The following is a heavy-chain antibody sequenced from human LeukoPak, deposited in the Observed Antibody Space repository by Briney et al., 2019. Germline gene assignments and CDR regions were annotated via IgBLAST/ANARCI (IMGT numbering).Heavy chain of an antibody. J-gene: IGHJ4*02. CDR2: INPNSGGT. V-gene: IGHV1-2*06. CDR1: GYTFTGYY. CDR3: ARGLNYYDSSGIDY. D-gene: IGHD3-22*01. Sequence: ASVKVSCKASGYTFTGYYMHWVRQAPGQGLEWMGRINPNSGGTNYAQKFQGRVTMTRDTSISTAYMELSRLRSDDTAVYYCARGLNYYDSSGIDYGGQGTLVTVSS.